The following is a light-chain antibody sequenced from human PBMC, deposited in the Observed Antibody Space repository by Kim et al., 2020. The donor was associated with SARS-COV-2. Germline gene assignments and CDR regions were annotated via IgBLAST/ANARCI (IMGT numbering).Light chain of an antibody. V-gene: IGKV3-11*01. CDR3: QQRSSWPLT. CDR2: DAS. J-gene: IGKJ4*01. Sequence: LPPGERSTLSCRASQSVRTYLAWYQQRTGQAPMVLIYDASNRATGIPARFSGSGSGTDFTLTISSLQPEDFAVYYCQQRSSWPLTFGGGTKVDIK. CDR1: QSVRTY.